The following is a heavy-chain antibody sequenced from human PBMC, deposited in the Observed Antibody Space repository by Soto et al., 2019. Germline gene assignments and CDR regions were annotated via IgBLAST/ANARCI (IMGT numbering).Heavy chain of an antibody. V-gene: IGHV6-1*01. J-gene: IGHJ6*02. D-gene: IGHD6-19*01. CDR3: ARDPSIAVAGWYYYGMDV. CDR2: TYYRSKWYN. CDR1: GGSDSSNSAA. Sequence: PLPTLSRTCAICGGSDSSNSAASYWIKQSPSRGLEWLGRTYYRSKWYNDYAVSVKSRITINPDTSKNQFSLQLNSVTPEDTAVYYCARDPSIAVAGWYYYGMDVWGQGTTVTVSS.